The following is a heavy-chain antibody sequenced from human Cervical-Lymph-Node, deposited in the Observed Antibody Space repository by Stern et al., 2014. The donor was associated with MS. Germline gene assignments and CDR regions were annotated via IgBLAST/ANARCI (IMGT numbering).Heavy chain of an antibody. CDR2: IIPIFGTA. CDR3: ARDDYGYGHWFDP. J-gene: IGHJ5*02. V-gene: IGHV1-69*01. D-gene: IGHD4-17*01. Sequence: VQLEESGAEVKKPGSSVKVSCKASGGTFSSYAISWVRQAPGQGLEWMGGIIPIFGTANYAQKFQGRVTITADESTSTAYMELSSLRSEDTAVYYCARDDYGYGHWFDPWGQGTLVTVSS. CDR1: GGTFSSYA.